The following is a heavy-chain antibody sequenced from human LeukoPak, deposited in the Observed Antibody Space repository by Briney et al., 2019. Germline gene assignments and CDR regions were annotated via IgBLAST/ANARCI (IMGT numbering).Heavy chain of an antibody. D-gene: IGHD3-16*02. J-gene: IGHJ4*02. CDR3: ARGSSWGYVWGSYRRPLFSDY. CDR1: GGSFSGYY. V-gene: IGHV4-34*01. CDR2: INHSGST. Sequence: SETLSLTCAVYGGSFSGYYWSWIRQPPGKGLEWIGEINHSGSTNYNPSLKSRVTISVDTSKNQFSLKLSSVTAADTAVYYCARGSSWGYVWGSYRRPLFSDYWGQGTLVTVSS.